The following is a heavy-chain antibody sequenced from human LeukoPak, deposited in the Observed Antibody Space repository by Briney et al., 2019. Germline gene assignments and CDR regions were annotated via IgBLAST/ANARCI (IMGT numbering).Heavy chain of an antibody. CDR3: ARDGGRYDYVWGSYPDY. CDR1: GFTFSSYS. D-gene: IGHD3-16*01. Sequence: GGSLRLSCAASGFTFSSYSMNWVRQAPGKGLEWVSSISSSSSYIYYADSVKGRFTIPRDNAKNSLYLQMNSLRDEDTAVYYCARDGGRYDYVWGSYPDYWGQGTLVTVSS. J-gene: IGHJ4*02. V-gene: IGHV3-21*01. CDR2: ISSSSSYI.